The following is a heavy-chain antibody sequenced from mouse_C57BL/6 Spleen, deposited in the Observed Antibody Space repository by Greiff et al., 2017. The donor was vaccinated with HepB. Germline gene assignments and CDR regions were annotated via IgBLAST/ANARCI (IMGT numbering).Heavy chain of an antibody. Sequence: QVQLQQSGTELVKPGASVKLSCKASGYTFTSYWMHWVKQRPGQGLEWIGNINPSNGGTNYNEKFKSKATLTVDKSSSPAYMQLSSLTSEDSAVYYCARSYYYGSLYYAMDYWGQGTSVTVSS. V-gene: IGHV1-53*01. CDR1: GYTFTSYW. D-gene: IGHD1-1*01. J-gene: IGHJ4*01. CDR2: INPSNGGT. CDR3: ARSYYYGSLYYAMDY.